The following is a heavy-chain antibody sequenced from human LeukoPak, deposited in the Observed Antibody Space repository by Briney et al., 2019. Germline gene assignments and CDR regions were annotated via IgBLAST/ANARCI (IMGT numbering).Heavy chain of an antibody. J-gene: IGHJ4*02. CDR3: ARDIPDILTGYPHQIDY. V-gene: IGHV4-39*07. D-gene: IGHD3-9*01. CDR2: IYYSGST. Sequence: TPSETLSLTCTVSGGSISSSSYYWGWIRQPPGKGLEWIGSIYYSGSTYYNPSLKSRVTISLNTSKNQFSLKLSSVTAADTAVYYCARDIPDILTGYPHQIDYWGQGTLVTVSS. CDR1: GGSISSSSYY.